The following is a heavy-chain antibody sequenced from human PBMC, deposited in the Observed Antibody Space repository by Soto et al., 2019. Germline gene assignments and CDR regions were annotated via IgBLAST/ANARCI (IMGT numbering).Heavy chain of an antibody. CDR2: INHSGST. CDR1: GGSFSPYF. J-gene: IGHJ6*03. Sequence: SETLSLTCAVYGGSFSPYFWSWIRQPPGKGLEWIGEINHSGSTNYNPSLTRRATISVDTSKNQVSLKLTSVTAADTAVYFRARGVQSTPLEYHKDVWGKGTTVTVSS. D-gene: IGHD3-10*02. V-gene: IGHV4-34*01. CDR3: ARGVQSTPLEYHKDV.